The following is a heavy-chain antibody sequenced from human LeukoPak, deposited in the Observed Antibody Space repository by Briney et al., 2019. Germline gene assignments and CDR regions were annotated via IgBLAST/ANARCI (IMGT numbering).Heavy chain of an antibody. CDR1: GGSISSGSYY. J-gene: IGHJ5*02. V-gene: IGHV4-61*02. CDR2: IYTSGST. D-gene: IGHD3-3*01. Sequence: PSETLSLTCTVSGGSISSGSYYWSWIRQPAGKGLEWIGRIYTSGSTNYNPSLKSRVTISVDTSKNQFSLKLSSVTAADTAVYYCARGRGGYDFWSGYYWFDPWGQGTLVTVSS. CDR3: ARGRGGYDFWSGYYWFDP.